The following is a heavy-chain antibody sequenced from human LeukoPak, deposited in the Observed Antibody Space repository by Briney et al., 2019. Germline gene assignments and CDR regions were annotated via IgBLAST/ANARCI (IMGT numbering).Heavy chain of an antibody. CDR2: INHSGST. Sequence: SETLSLTCAVSGGSFSGYYWSWIRQPPGKGLEWIGEINHSGSTNYNPSLKSRVTISVDTSKNQFSLKLSSVTAADTAVYYCARGRGYSSGWSPYYYYMDVWGKGTTVTVSS. V-gene: IGHV4-34*01. CDR1: GGSFSGYY. CDR3: ARGRGYSSGWSPYYYYMDV. J-gene: IGHJ6*03. D-gene: IGHD6-19*01.